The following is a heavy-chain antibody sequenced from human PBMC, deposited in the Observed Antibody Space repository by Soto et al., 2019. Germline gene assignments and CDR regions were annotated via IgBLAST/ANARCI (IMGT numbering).Heavy chain of an antibody. CDR3: ARYIVLVPAATHGMDV. J-gene: IGHJ6*02. D-gene: IGHD2-2*01. V-gene: IGHV4-4*02. Sequence: PSETLSLTCAVSGGSISSSNWWSWVRQPPGKGLEWIGEIYHSGSTNYNPSLKSRVTISVDKSKNQFSLKLSSVTAADTAVYYCARYIVLVPAATHGMDVWGQGTTVTVS. CDR1: GGSISSSNW. CDR2: IYHSGST.